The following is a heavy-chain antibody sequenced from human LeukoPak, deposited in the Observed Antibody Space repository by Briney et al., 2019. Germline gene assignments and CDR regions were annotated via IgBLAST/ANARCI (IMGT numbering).Heavy chain of an antibody. V-gene: IGHV1-69*13. CDR1: GGTLSSYA. D-gene: IGHD2-21*01. Sequence: SVKVSCKASGGTLSSYAISWVRQAPGQGLEWMGGIIPIFGTADYAQKFQGRVTITADESTSTAYMELSSLRSEDTAVYYCWGGGWKKPFDYWGQGTLVTVSS. CDR2: IIPIFGTA. CDR3: WGGGWKKPFDY. J-gene: IGHJ4*02.